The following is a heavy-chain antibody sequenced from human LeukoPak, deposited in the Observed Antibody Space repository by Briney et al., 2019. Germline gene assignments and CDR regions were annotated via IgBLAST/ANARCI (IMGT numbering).Heavy chain of an antibody. CDR3: ARDPGVVAFHYFDF. V-gene: IGHV3-23*01. CDR1: GFTFSSHA. Sequence: GGSLRLSCAASGFTFSSHAMAWVRQAPGKGLEWVSAIGGLGSSTYYGDSVKGRFTISRDNSKNTVYLQVDSLRVEDTAVYYCARDPGVVAFHYFDFWGQGTLITVSS. D-gene: IGHD3-3*01. CDR2: IGGLGSST. J-gene: IGHJ4*02.